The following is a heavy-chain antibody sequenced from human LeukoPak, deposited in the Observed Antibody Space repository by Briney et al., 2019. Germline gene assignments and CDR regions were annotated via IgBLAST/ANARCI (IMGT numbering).Heavy chain of an antibody. CDR3: ARDFYYGSGTVFDY. D-gene: IGHD3-10*01. CDR1: GFTFGNYA. CDR2: ISGSGGST. Sequence: GGSLRLSCAVSGFTFGNYAMNWVRQVPGKGLECVTAISGSGGSTYHADSVKGRFTISRDNSKNTLYLQMNSLRDEDTAVYYCARDFYYGSGTVFDYWGQGTLVTVSS. V-gene: IGHV3-23*01. J-gene: IGHJ4*02.